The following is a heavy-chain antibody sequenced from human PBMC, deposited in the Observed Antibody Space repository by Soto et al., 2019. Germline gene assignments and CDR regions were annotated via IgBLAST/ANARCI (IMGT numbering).Heavy chain of an antibody. J-gene: IGHJ4*02. Sequence: PSATLSLTCRVSGCSISVSYLSWLRQSPGKGLEWLGYVYYTGSTNYSPSLRSRVSISVDTSKNEFSLRLSSVTAADTAVYFCARSVAVPGAHIDYWGQGTQVTVSS. CDR3: ARSVAVPGAHIDY. V-gene: IGHV4-59*01. CDR2: VYYTGST. D-gene: IGHD6-19*01. CDR1: GCSISVSY.